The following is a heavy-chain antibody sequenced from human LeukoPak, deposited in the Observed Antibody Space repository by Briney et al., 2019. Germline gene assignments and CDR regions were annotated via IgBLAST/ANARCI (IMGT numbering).Heavy chain of an antibody. CDR1: GGSFSGYY. CDR2: INHSGST. V-gene: IGHV4-34*01. Sequence: SETLSLTCAVYGGSFSGYYWSWIRQPPGKGLEWIGEINHSGSTNYNPSLKSRVTISVDTSKNQFSLKLSSVTAADTAVYYCARGGSYYYYDSSGYPPRAFDIWGQGTMVTVSS. J-gene: IGHJ3*02. D-gene: IGHD3-22*01. CDR3: ARGGSYYYYDSSGYPPRAFDI.